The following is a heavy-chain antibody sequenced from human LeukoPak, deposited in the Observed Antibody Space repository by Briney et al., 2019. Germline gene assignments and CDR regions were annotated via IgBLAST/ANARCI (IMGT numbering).Heavy chain of an antibody. J-gene: IGHJ4*02. CDR2: ISGSGGST. Sequence: PGGTLRLSCAASGFTFSSYGMSWVRQAPGKGLEWVSAISGSGGSTYYADSVKGRFTISRDNSKNTLYLQMNSLRAEDTAVYYCASRYCSSTSCYDFDYWGQGTLVTVSS. D-gene: IGHD2-2*01. CDR1: GFTFSSYG. V-gene: IGHV3-23*01. CDR3: ASRYCSSTSCYDFDY.